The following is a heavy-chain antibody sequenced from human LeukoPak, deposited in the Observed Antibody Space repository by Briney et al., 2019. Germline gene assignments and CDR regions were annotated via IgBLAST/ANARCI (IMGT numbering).Heavy chain of an antibody. CDR1: GFNFGSYS. CDR3: ASLIAPAGNLGHYYYYYYMDV. Sequence: GGSLRLSCAASGFNFGSYSMTWVRQAPGEGLEWVSSISSSSRYIYYADSVKGRFTISRDNADNSLYLQMNSLRAEDTAVYYCASLIAPAGNLGHYYYYYYMDVWGKGTTVTVSS. D-gene: IGHD6-13*01. J-gene: IGHJ6*03. V-gene: IGHV3-21*01. CDR2: ISSSSRYI.